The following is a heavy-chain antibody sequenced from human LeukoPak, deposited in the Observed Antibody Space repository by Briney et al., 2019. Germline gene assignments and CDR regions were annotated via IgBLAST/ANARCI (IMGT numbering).Heavy chain of an antibody. CDR1: KFTFSDYG. CDR3: AKGGGELGSGSLDY. CDR2: IWYDGSDE. V-gene: IGHV3-30*02. J-gene: IGHJ4*02. Sequence: AGGPLRLSCAASKFTFSDYGMHWVRQAPGKGLEWVAFIWYDGSDEYYADSVKGRFTISRDNSKNTLYLQMNSLTIEDTAVYYCAKGGGELGSGSLDYWGQGTLVTVSS. D-gene: IGHD3-10*01.